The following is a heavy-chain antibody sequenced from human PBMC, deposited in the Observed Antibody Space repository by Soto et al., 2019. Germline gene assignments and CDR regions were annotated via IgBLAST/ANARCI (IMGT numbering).Heavy chain of an antibody. CDR2: TLYSGRT. CDR3: SSRVTDAPT. Sequence: QVQLQESGPGLVKPSGTLSLTCAVSGASISSGWWTWVRQPPGKGLEWIGETLYSGRTNYNSSLKSRVTISIDKSKKQLSLNLSSVTAADMPVYHCSSRVTDAPTWGQGSLVTVSS. V-gene: IGHV4-4*02. J-gene: IGHJ5*02. CDR1: GASISSGW. D-gene: IGHD3-10*01.